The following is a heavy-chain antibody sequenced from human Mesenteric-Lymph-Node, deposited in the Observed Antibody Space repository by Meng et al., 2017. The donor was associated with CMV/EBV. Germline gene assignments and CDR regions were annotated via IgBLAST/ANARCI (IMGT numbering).Heavy chain of an antibody. V-gene: IGHV1-46*02. CDR2: VHPSDDVT. CDR1: GYTINNLY. Sequence: CEAFGYTINNLYLHWGRQAPGQGLEYMGEVHPSDDVTGVPQKFQGRVVMTRDTSTSTVYMELSDLRSDDTAMYYCTSETPHTGRFGPWGQGTLVTVSS. J-gene: IGHJ5*02. CDR3: TSETPHTGRFGP. D-gene: IGHD2-8*02.